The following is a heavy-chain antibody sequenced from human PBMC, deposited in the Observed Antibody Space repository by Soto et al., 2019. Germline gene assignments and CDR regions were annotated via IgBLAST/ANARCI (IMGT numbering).Heavy chain of an antibody. CDR3: AKGFPYSRSPYNWFDP. CDR1: GFTFSSYA. D-gene: IGHD6-6*01. J-gene: IGHJ5*02. Sequence: PGGSLRLSCAASGFTFSSYAMSWVRQAPGKGLEWFSAISGSGGSTYYADSVKGRLTISRDNSKNTLYLQMNSLRAEDTAVYYCAKGFPYSRSPYNWFDPWGQGTLVTAPQ. V-gene: IGHV3-23*01. CDR2: ISGSGGST.